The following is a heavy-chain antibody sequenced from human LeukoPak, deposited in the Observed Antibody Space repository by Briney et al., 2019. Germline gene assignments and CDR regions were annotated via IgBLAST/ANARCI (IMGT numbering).Heavy chain of an antibody. V-gene: IGHV1-2*02. CDR2: INPNSGGT. CDR1: GYTFTGYY. CDR3: ATLEPAAIPGYGFYYMDV. Sequence: ASVKVSCKASGYTFTGYYMLWVRQAPGQGLEWMGWINPNSGGTNYAQKFQGRVTMTRDTSISTAYMELSRLRSDDTAVYYCATLEPAAIPGYGFYYMDVWGKGTTVTVSS. D-gene: IGHD2-2*02. J-gene: IGHJ6*03.